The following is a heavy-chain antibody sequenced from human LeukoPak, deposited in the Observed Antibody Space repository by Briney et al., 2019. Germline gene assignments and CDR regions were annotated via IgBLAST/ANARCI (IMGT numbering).Heavy chain of an antibody. J-gene: IGHJ3*02. Sequence: RPSETLSLTCIVSGGSISNEYWTWIRQPPGKGLEWIAYIFSSGSTNYNPSLKSRVTIPVDTSNNHFSLKLSSVTAADTALYYCARRHDIWSGYYVFDIWGQGTMVTVSS. CDR2: IFSSGST. CDR1: GGSISNEY. D-gene: IGHD3-3*01. CDR3: ARRHDIWSGYYVFDI. V-gene: IGHV4-59*01.